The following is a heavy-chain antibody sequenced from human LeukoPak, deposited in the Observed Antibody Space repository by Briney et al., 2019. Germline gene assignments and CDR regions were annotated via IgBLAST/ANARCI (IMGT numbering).Heavy chain of an antibody. Sequence: SETLSLTXAVYGGSFSGYYWSWIRQPPGKGLEWNGYIYYSGSTNYNPSLKSRVTISVDTSKNQFSLKLSSVTAADTAVYYCARGLGRIGNWFDPWGQGTLVTVSS. CDR1: GGSFSGYY. CDR3: ARGLGRIGNWFDP. D-gene: IGHD7-27*01. J-gene: IGHJ5*02. V-gene: IGHV4-59*01. CDR2: IYYSGST.